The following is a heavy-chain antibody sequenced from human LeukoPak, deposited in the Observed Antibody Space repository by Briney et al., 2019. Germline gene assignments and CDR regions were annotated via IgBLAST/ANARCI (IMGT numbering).Heavy chain of an antibody. J-gene: IGHJ5*02. Sequence: SETLSLTCAVSGFSISSGYYWSWIRQPPGKGLEWIGEINHSGSTNYNPSLKSRVTISVDTSKNQFSLKLSSVTAADTAVYYCAREGLRLGELSSPWGQGTLVTVSS. CDR3: AREGLRLGELSSP. V-gene: IGHV4-34*01. CDR2: INHSGST. CDR1: GFSISSGYY. D-gene: IGHD3-16*02.